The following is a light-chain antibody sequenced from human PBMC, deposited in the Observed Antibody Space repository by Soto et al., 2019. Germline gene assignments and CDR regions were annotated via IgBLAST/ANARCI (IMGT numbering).Light chain of an antibody. J-gene: IGKJ1*01. CDR1: QTVSSW. Sequence: DVQMTQSPSTLSGSVGDRVTVTCRASQTVSSWLAWYQQKAGKAPKLLIYKASTLKRGVPSRFSGSGSGTEFSLTISSLQPDDFATYYCQHYNSYSEAFGQGTKVDIK. V-gene: IGKV1-5*03. CDR3: QHYNSYSEA. CDR2: KAS.